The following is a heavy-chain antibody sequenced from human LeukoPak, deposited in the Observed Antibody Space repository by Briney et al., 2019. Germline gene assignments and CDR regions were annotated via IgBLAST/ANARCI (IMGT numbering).Heavy chain of an antibody. CDR3: ARDLKRSRARWENLGLDP. V-gene: IGHV1-2*02. CDR2: INPNSGGT. D-gene: IGHD3-16*01. CDR1: GYTFTGYY. Sequence: ASVKVSCKASGYTFTGYYMHWVRQAPGQGLEWMGWINPNSGGTNYAQKFQGRVTTTRDTSISTAYMELSRLRSDDTAVYYCARDLKRSRARWENLGLDPWGQGTLVTVSS. J-gene: IGHJ5*02.